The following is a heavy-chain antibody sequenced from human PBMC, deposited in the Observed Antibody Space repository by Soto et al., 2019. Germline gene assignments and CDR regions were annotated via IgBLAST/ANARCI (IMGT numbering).Heavy chain of an antibody. Sequence: PSETLSLTCTVSGGSISSGGYYWSWLRQHPGKGLEWIGYIYHSGSTYYNPSLKSRVTISLDTSKNQFSLKLSSVTAADTAVYYCTTRLTSNWNYFDYWGQGTLVTVSS. V-gene: IGHV4-31*03. D-gene: IGHD1-20*01. CDR2: IYHSGST. J-gene: IGHJ4*02. CDR3: TTRLTSNWNYFDY. CDR1: GGSISSGGYY.